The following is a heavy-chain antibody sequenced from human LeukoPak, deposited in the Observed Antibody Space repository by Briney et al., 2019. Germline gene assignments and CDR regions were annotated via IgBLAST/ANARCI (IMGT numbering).Heavy chain of an antibody. CDR3: ARVTHTAMVRGYYYYMDV. V-gene: IGHV4-59*01. J-gene: IGHJ6*03. CDR1: GGSISSYY. D-gene: IGHD5-18*01. Sequence: PSETLSLTCTVSGGSISSYYWSWIRQPPGKGLEWIGYIYYSGSTNYNPSLKSRVTISVDTSKNQFSLKLSSVTAADTAVYYCARVTHTAMVRGYYYYMDVWGKGTTVTVSS. CDR2: IYYSGST.